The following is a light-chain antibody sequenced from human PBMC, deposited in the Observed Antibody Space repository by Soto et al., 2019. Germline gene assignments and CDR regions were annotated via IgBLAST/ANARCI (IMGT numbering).Light chain of an antibody. CDR1: QSVSSSQ. CDR2: GAS. V-gene: IGKV3-20*01. CDR3: QQYETAPHT. Sequence: EIVLTQSPGSLSLSPGDGATLSCRASQSVSSSQIAWYQQKPGQAPRLLIYGASSRATGIPDRFSGVGSETDFTLPISRLDPEDFAVYYCQQYETAPHTFGQGTKLEIK. J-gene: IGKJ2*01.